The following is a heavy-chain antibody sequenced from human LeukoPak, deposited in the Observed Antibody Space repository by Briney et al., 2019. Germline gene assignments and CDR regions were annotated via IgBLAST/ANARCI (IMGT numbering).Heavy chain of an antibody. Sequence: GGSLRLSCAASGFTFSSSAMSWVRQAPGKGLDWVSAISNNGGYTYYADSVQGRFTISRDNSKSTLCLQMNSLRAEDTAVYYCAKQLGYCSDGSCYFPYWGQGTLVTVSS. CDR2: ISNNGGYT. CDR3: AKQLGYCSDGSCYFPY. V-gene: IGHV3-23*01. J-gene: IGHJ4*02. CDR1: GFTFSSSA. D-gene: IGHD2-15*01.